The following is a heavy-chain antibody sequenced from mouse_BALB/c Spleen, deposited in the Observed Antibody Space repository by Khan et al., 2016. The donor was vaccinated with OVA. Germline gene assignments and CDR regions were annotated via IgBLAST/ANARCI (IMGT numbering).Heavy chain of an antibody. J-gene: IGHJ4*01. CDR3: ARGNYYGYALDY. CDR1: GYSITSNYA. D-gene: IGHD1-1*01. V-gene: IGHV3-2*02. CDR2: ISYSGST. Sequence: EVQLQESGPGLVKPSQSLSLTCTVNGYSITSNYAWNWIRQFPGNQLEWMGYISYSGSTNYHPSLKSRLSITRDPSKHQFFLLLHSVTTEDSATYYCARGNYYGYALDYWGQGTSVTVSS.